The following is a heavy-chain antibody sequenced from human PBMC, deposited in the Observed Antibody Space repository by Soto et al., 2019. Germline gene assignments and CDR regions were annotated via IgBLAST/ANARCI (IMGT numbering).Heavy chain of an antibody. D-gene: IGHD2-15*01. V-gene: IGHV5-10-1*01. CDR2: IDPSDSYT. CDR3: ARYCSGGSCYYYYGMDV. J-gene: IGHJ6*02. Sequence: PGESLKIFCKGSGYSFTSYWISWVRQMPGKGLEWMGRIDPSDSYTNYSPSFQGHVTISADKSISTAYLQWSSLKASDTAMYYCARYCSGGSCYYYYGMDVWGQGTTVTVSS. CDR1: GYSFTSYW.